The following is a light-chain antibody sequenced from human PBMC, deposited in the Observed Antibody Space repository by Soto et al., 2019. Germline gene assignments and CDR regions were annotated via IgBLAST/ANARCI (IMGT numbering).Light chain of an antibody. CDR3: PVWDSSVDPVI. Sequence: YELTQPPSVSVAPGQTATITCGANNIGTKSVHWYQQKPGQAPVLVVYDDYDRPSGIPERFSGSNSGNTATLTISRVEAGDEADYYCPVWDSSVDPVIFGGGTKLTVL. V-gene: IGLV3-21*02. CDR1: NIGTKS. CDR2: DDY. J-gene: IGLJ2*01.